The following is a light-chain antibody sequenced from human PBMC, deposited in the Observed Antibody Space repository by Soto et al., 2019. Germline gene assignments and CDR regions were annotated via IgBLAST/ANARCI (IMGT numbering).Light chain of an antibody. J-gene: IGLJ3*02. Sequence: QSVLTQPPSVSGAPGQRVTISCTGSSSNIGAGYDVYWYPQLPGTAPKLLIYGNSNRPSGVPDRFSGSKSGTSASLAITGLQAEDEADYYCQSYDSSRRGRVFGGGTKVTVL. CDR1: SSNIGAGYD. V-gene: IGLV1-40*01. CDR3: QSYDSSRRGRV. CDR2: GNS.